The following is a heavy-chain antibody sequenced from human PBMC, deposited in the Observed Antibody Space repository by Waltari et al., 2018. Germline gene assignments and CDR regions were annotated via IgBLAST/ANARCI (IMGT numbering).Heavy chain of an antibody. CDR1: GDSMRTTNYY. CDR2: VYYTGKT. J-gene: IGHJ5*02. CDR3: TKSGNSYTNSNFFDP. Sequence: QVQESGPGLVKTSETLSLTCTVSGDSMRTTNYYWAWVRQSPERGLEWLGSVYYTGKTWYNPSLDSRVSLSVDSSKSLFSLRLRSLTAADTAVYFCTKSGNSYTNSNFFDPWGQDSSSPSPQ. V-gene: IGHV4-39*02. D-gene: IGHD6-25*01.